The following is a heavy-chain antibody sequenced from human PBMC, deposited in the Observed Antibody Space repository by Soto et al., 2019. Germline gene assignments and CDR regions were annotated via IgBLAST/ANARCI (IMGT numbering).Heavy chain of an antibody. D-gene: IGHD6-19*01. CDR3: ARDHDSSGWYGDY. CDR1: GFTFSSYA. V-gene: IGHV3-30-3*01. Sequence: QVQLVESGGGVVQPGGSLRLSFAASGFTFSSYAMHWVRQAPGKGLEWVAVTSYDGSHKYYGDSVKGRFTISRDNSKNTLYLQMNSLSAQDTAVYYCARDHDSSGWYGDYWGQGTLVTVSS. J-gene: IGHJ4*02. CDR2: TSYDGSHK.